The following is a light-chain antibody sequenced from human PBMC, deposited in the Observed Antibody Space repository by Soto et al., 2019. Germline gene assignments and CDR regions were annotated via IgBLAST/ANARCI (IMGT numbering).Light chain of an antibody. CDR2: AAS. Sequence: DIQMTQSPASVSASVGDRVTLTCRASQDISNWLAWYQQKPGKAPKLLIYAASCLQTGVPSRFSGSGSGTDFSLTISSLQPEDFATYYCQQADSVPLTFGGGTKVEI. CDR1: QDISNW. V-gene: IGKV1D-12*01. CDR3: QQADSVPLT. J-gene: IGKJ4*01.